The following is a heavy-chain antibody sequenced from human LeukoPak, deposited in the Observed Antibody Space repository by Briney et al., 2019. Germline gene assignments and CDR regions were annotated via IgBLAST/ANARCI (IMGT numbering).Heavy chain of an antibody. Sequence: SETLSLTCTVSGGSISSSSYYWGWIRQPPGKGLEWIGSIYYSGSTYYNPSLKSRVTISVDTSKNQFSLKLSSVTAADTAVYYCARVRGSYSLLHWGQGTLVTVSS. CDR2: IYYSGST. J-gene: IGHJ4*02. CDR3: ARVRGSYSLLH. V-gene: IGHV4-39*07. D-gene: IGHD1-26*01. CDR1: GGSISSSSYY.